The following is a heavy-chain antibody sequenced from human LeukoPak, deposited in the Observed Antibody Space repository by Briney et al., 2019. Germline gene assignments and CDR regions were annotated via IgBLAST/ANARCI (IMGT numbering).Heavy chain of an antibody. Sequence: GGSLRLSCAASGFSFSSYGMHWVRQAPGKGLVWVSCINPDGSSTNYADSVKGRFTVSRDNAKNTLYLQMNSLRAEDTAVYYCATDRSSIAARPHWGQGTLVTVSS. J-gene: IGHJ4*02. D-gene: IGHD6-6*01. V-gene: IGHV3-74*01. CDR3: ATDRSSIAARPH. CDR2: INPDGSST. CDR1: GFSFSSYG.